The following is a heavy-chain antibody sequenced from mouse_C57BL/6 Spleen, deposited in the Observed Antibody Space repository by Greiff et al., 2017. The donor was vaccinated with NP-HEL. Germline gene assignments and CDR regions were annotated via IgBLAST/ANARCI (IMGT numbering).Heavy chain of an antibody. CDR3: ARDGDYGSSYYFDY. J-gene: IGHJ2*01. CDR1: GFTFSDYY. CDR2: INYDGSST. V-gene: IGHV5-16*01. D-gene: IGHD1-1*01. Sequence: EVQRVESEGGLVQPGSSMKLSCTASGFTFSDYYMAWVRQVPEKGLEWVANINYDGSSTYYLDSLKSRFIISRDNAKNILYLQMSSLKSEDTATYYCARDGDYGSSYYFDYWGQGTTLTVSS.